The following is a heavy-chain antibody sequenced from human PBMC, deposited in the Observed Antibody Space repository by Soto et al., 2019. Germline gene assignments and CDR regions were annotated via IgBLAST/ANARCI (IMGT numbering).Heavy chain of an antibody. CDR3: ARSFDCDYERFVDY. J-gene: IGHJ4*01. CDR2: ISGRGSII. V-gene: IGHV3-11*01. CDR1: VLTFSDYY. D-gene: IGHD4-17*01. Sequence: GSLRLSSADSVLTFSDYYMSSIRHAPGKGLAWVSYISGRGSIIYYAQSVEGRFTSSSDNAKNSLYLQMDSVRAVDTAVYYCARSFDCDYERFVDYWGHLTLVTVSS.